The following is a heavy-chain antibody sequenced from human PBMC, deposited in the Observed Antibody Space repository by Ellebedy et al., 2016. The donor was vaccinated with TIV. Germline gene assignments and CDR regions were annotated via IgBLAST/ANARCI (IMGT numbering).Heavy chain of an antibody. CDR2: IKQEGSEK. J-gene: IGHJ4*02. D-gene: IGHD3-22*01. CDR1: GFTFSSYW. CDR3: ARVYDSIDY. Sequence: GESLNISCTASGFTFSSYWMSWVRQAPGKGLEWVANIKQEGSEKYYVDSVKGRFTISRDNAKNSLYLQMNSLRAEDTAVYYCARVYDSIDYWGQGTLVTVSS. V-gene: IGHV3-7*01.